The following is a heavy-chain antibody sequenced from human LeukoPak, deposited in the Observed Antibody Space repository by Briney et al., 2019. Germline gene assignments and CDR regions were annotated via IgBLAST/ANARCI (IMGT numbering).Heavy chain of an antibody. CDR2: IIPIFGTA. D-gene: IGHD2-8*01. CDR3: ARDRVFADIVLMVYAPYYYGMDV. J-gene: IGHJ6*02. Sequence: GASVKVSCKASGGTFSSYAISWVRQAPGQGLEWMGGIIPIFGTANYAQKFQGRVTITADESTSTAYMELSSLRSEDTAVYYCARDRVFADIVLMVYAPYYYGMDVWGQGTTVTVSS. CDR1: GGTFSSYA. V-gene: IGHV1-69*13.